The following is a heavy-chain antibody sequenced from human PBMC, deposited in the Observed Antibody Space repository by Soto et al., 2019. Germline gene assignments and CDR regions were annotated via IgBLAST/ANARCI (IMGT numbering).Heavy chain of an antibody. V-gene: IGHV3-30-3*01. CDR2: ISYDGSNK. D-gene: IGHD3-10*01. J-gene: IGHJ5*02. CDR3: ARDPSAPYGSGSSNWFDP. Sequence: GGSLRLSCAASGFTFSSYAMHWVRQAPGKGLEWVAVISYDGSNKYYADSVKGRFTISRDNSKNTLYLQMNSLRAEDTAVYYCARDPSAPYGSGSSNWFDPWGQGTLVPVSS. CDR1: GFTFSSYA.